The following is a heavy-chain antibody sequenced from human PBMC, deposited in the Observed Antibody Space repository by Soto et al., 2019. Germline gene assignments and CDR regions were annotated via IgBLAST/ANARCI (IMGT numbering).Heavy chain of an antibody. CDR3: ARGSSAYYDYGMDV. CDR1: GDSISRGGYS. J-gene: IGHJ6*02. D-gene: IGHD6-25*01. V-gene: IGHV4-30-2*01. CDR2: IYDSGST. Sequence: QLQLQESGSGLVRPSQTLSLTCTVSGDSISRGGYSWTWLRQPPGQAPEWIGNIYDSGSTSYNPSLNSRGTMSVDRSTNPFSLKLTSVTAADTAVYFCARGSSAYYDYGMDVWGQGTTVTVSS.